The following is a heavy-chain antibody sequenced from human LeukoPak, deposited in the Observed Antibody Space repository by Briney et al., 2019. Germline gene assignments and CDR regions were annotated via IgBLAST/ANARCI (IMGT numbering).Heavy chain of an antibody. J-gene: IGHJ4*02. V-gene: IGHV5-51*01. CDR3: ARRQGDEVALDY. CDR1: GYSFTTYW. Sequence: KRGESLKISCKGSGYSFTTYWIGWVRQLPGEGLEWLGIIFPGDSDTRYSPSFQGQVTISADKSVTTAYLQWSSLKASDTAIYYCARRQGDEVALDYWGQGTLVTVSS. CDR2: IFPGDSDT. D-gene: IGHD2-15*01.